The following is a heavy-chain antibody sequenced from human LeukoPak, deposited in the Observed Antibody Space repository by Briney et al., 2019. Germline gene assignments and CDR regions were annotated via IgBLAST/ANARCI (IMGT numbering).Heavy chain of an antibody. V-gene: IGHV3-64*01. CDR1: GFTFSSYA. J-gene: IGHJ6*02. CDR3: ARGLNVDTAMVTVLYYYYGMDV. D-gene: IGHD5-18*01. Sequence: GGSLRLSCAASGFTFSSYAMHWVRQAPGKGLEYVSAISSNGGSTYYANSVKGRFTISRDNSKNTLYLQMGSLRAEGMAVYYCARGLNVDTAMVTVLYYYYGMDVWGQGTTVTVSS. CDR2: ISSNGGST.